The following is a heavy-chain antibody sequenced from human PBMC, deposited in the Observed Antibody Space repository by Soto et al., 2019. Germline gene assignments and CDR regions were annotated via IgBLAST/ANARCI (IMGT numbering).Heavy chain of an antibody. CDR3: ARWDRGGFDP. V-gene: IGHV3-74*01. D-gene: IGHD1-26*01. Sequence: EVQLVESGGGLVQPGESLRLSCAASGFTFDYYWMHWVRQAPGKGLVWVSRVHSGGTTTTYANSVKGRFDISRDNARNTVSLQISCLRAEDTAIYYCARWDRGGFDPWGHGTMVTVSS. CDR1: GFTFDYYW. J-gene: IGHJ3*01. CDR2: VHSGGTTT.